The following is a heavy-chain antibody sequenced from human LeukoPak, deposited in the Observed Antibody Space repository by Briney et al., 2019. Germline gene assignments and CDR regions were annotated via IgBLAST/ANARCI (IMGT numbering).Heavy chain of an antibody. CDR2: ISTSSSSI. CDR1: GFTFSTYS. D-gene: IGHD3-22*01. J-gene: IGHJ3*02. CDR3: AKSFSTYSYDASHWRGAFDI. Sequence: GGSLRLSCAASGFTFSTYSMNWVRQAPGRGLEWVSSISTSSSSIYYADSVKGRFTISRDNANDSLYLQMNSLRAEDTAVYYCAKSFSTYSYDASHWRGAFDIWGHGTMVTVSS. V-gene: IGHV3-21*01.